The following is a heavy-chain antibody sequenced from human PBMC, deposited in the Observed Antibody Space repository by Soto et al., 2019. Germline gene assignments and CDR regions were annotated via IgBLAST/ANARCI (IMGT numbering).Heavy chain of an antibody. Sequence: GGSLRLSCAASGFTFSSYAMSWVRQAPGKGLEWVSAISGSGGSTYYADSVKGRFTISRDNSKNTLYLQMNSLRAEDTAVYYCAKDHARRYGSGSRFGFDPWGQGTLVTVSS. CDR3: AKDHARRYGSGSRFGFDP. CDR2: ISGSGGST. CDR1: GFTFSSYA. V-gene: IGHV3-23*01. J-gene: IGHJ5*02. D-gene: IGHD3-10*01.